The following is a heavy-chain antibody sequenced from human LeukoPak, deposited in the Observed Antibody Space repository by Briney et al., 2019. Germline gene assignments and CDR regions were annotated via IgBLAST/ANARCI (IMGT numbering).Heavy chain of an antibody. D-gene: IGHD1-14*01. V-gene: IGHV4-4*07. CDR3: VRGPGSATGEAFDI. Sequence: SETLSLICTVSGGSIDSYYWSCIRQPAGKGLEWIGRIYSSGTSNYNPSLRSRVTMSVDTSRNQFSMKLSSVSAADTAVYYCVRGPGSATGEAFDIWGQGTMVTVSS. CDR2: IYSSGTS. J-gene: IGHJ3*02. CDR1: GGSIDSYY.